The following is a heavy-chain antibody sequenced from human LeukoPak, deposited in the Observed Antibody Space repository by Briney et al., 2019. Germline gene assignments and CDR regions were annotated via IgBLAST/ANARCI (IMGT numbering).Heavy chain of an antibody. D-gene: IGHD3-3*01. CDR2: ISYDGSNK. J-gene: IGHJ6*02. Sequence: GGSLRLSCAASGFTFSSYAMHWVRQAPGKGLEWVAVISYDGSNKYYADSVKGRFTISRDNSKNTLYLQMNSLRAEDTAVYYCARSQYEDYYDMDVWGQGTTVTISS. CDR3: ARSQYEDYYDMDV. V-gene: IGHV3-30*04. CDR1: GFTFSSYA.